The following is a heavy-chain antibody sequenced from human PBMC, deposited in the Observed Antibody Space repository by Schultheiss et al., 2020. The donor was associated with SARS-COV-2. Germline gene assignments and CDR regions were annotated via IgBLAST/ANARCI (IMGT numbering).Heavy chain of an antibody. J-gene: IGHJ4*02. Sequence: ASVKVSCKASGYTFTGYYMHWVRQAPGQGLEWMGWINPNSGGTNYAQKFQGWVTMTRDTSISTAYMELSRLRSDDTAVYYCARGELLWFGELLSPVLFDYWGQGTLVTVSS. D-gene: IGHD3-10*01. V-gene: IGHV1-2*04. CDR1: GYTFTGYY. CDR3: ARGELLWFGELLSPVLFDY. CDR2: INPNSGGT.